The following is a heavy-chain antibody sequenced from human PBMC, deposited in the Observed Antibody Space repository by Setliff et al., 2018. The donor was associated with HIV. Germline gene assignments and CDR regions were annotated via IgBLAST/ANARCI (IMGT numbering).Heavy chain of an antibody. J-gene: IGHJ6*02. CDR2: INPNSGGT. CDR1: GYTFTGYY. CDR3: ARDHWSSSGCYEYSYYGMDV. D-gene: IGHD2-2*01. V-gene: IGHV1-2*02. Sequence: ASVKVSCKASGYTFTGYYMHWVRQAPGQGLEWMGWINPNSGGTTYAQKFQGRGTMTMDTSISTAYMEVGRLRSDDTAVYYCARDHWSSSGCYEYSYYGMDVWGQGTTVTVSS.